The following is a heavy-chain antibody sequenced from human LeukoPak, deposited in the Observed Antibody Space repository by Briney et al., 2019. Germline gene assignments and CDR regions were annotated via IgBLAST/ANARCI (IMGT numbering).Heavy chain of an antibody. CDR2: INPNSGGT. CDR1: GYTFTGYY. D-gene: IGHD5-12*01. J-gene: IGHJ4*02. CDR3: ARDPGYSGYADY. V-gene: IGHV1-2*02. Sequence: ASVKVSCKASGYTFTGYYMHWVRQAPGQGLEWMGWINPNSGGTNYAQKFQGRVTMTRDTSISTAYMELSRLRSGDTAVYYCARDPGYSGYADYWGQGTLVTVSS.